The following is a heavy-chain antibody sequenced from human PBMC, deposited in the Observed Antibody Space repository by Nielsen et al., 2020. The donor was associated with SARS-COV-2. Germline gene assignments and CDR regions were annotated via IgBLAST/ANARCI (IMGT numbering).Heavy chain of an antibody. J-gene: IGHJ4*02. Sequence: GGSLRLSCAVYGGSFSGYYWSWIRQPPGKGLEWVSYISSSGSTIYYADSVKGRFTISRDNSKNTLYLQMNSLRAEDTAVYYCAKGARQWLPLGYWGQGTLVTVSS. V-gene: IGHV3-11*01. CDR2: ISSSGSTI. D-gene: IGHD6-19*01. CDR3: AKGARQWLPLGY. CDR1: GGSFSGYY.